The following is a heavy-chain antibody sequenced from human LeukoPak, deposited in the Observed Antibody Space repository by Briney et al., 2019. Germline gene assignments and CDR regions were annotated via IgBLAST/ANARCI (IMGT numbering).Heavy chain of an antibody. CDR2: ISGNGINT. V-gene: IGHV3-23*01. J-gene: IGHJ4*02. Sequence: GGSLRLSCATSGFTFNTYAMNWVRQAPGKGLEWVSIISGNGINTYYAESVKGRFTISRDDSKNTLYLQMNSLRADNTAIYYCARGVPDWGQGTLVTVAS. CDR1: GFTFNTYA. CDR3: ARGVPD.